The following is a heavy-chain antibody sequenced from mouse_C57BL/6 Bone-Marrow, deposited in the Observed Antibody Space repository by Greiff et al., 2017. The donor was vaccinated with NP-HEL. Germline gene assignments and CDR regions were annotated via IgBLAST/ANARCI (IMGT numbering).Heavy chain of an antibody. V-gene: IGHV3-6*01. Sequence: EVKLLESGPGLVKPSQSLSLTCSVTGYSITSGYYWNWIRQFPGNKLEWMGYISYDGSNNYNPSLKNRISITRDTSKNQFFLKLNSVTTEDTATYYCARDRAYYSNYGYFDVWGTGTTVTVSS. D-gene: IGHD2-5*01. CDR2: ISYDGSN. CDR1: GYSITSGYY. CDR3: ARDRAYYSNYGYFDV. J-gene: IGHJ1*03.